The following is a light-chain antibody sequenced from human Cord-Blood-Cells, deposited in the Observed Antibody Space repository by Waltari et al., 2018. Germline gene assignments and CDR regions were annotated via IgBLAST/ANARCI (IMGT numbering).Light chain of an antibody. V-gene: IGLV2-14*01. J-gene: IGLJ1*01. Sequence: QSALTQPASVSGSPGQSITISCTGTSSDVGGYNYVSWYQQHPGKAPKLMIYEVSNSPSGVSNRCSGSKAGNTASLTISGLQAEDEADYYCSSYTSSSTYVFGTGTKVTVL. CDR1: SSDVGGYNY. CDR3: SSYTSSSTYV. CDR2: EVS.